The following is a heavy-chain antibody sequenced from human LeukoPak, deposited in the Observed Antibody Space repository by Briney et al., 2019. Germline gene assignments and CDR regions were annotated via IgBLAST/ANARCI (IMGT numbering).Heavy chain of an antibody. J-gene: IGHJ4*02. CDR3: STDGWD. V-gene: IGHV3-15*01. D-gene: IGHD1-26*01. Sequence: GGSLRLSCAASGFTFSSYAMHWVRQAPGKGLEWVARIKSKTDGGTTDYTAPVKGRFSISRDESKNMLYLQMTSLKTEDTALYYCSTDGWDWGQGTLVTVSS. CDR1: GFTFSSYA. CDR2: IKSKTDGGTT.